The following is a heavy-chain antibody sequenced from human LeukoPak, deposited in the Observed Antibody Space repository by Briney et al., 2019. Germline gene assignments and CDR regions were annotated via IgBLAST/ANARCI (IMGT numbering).Heavy chain of an antibody. Sequence: SETLSLTCTVSGGSISSYYWSWIRQPPGKGLEWIGYIYYSGSTNYNPSLKSRVTRSVDTSKNQFSLKLSSVTAADTAVYYCARVKYGDYYYYYMDVWGKGTTVTVSS. V-gene: IGHV4-59*01. J-gene: IGHJ6*03. D-gene: IGHD4-17*01. CDR2: IYYSGST. CDR3: ARVKYGDYYYYYMDV. CDR1: GGSISSYY.